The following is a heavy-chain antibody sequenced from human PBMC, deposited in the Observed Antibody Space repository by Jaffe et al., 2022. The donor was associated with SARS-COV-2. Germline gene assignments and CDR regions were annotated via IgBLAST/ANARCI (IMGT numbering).Heavy chain of an antibody. V-gene: IGHV3-73*02. Sequence: EVQLVESGGGLVHPGGSLKLSCAASGFPFSVSALHWVRQASGKGLEWVGRIRTKGKNYATDYAASVNGRFTISRDDAKNTAYLQMNSLTTEDTAIYYCTRPLESGSQSDYGLDPWGRGTLVTVSS. D-gene: IGHD1-26*01. CDR2: IRTKGKNYAT. J-gene: IGHJ5*02. CDR1: GFPFSVSA. CDR3: TRPLESGSQSDYGLDP.